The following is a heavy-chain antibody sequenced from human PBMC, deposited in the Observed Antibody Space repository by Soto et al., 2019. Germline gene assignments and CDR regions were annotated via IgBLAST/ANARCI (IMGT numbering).Heavy chain of an antibody. CDR1: GGSISSYY. CDR2: IYYSGNT. V-gene: IGHV4-59*01. J-gene: IGHJ4*02. Sequence: SETLSLTCTVSGGSISSYYWSWIRQPPGKRLEWIGYIYYSGNTNYNPSLKSRVTISVDTSKNQFSLKLSSVTAADTAVYYCARGEGYFDYWGQGTLVTVSS. CDR3: ARGEGYFDY.